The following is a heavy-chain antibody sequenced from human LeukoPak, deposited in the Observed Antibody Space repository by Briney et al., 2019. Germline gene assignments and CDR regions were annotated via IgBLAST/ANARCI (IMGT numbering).Heavy chain of an antibody. CDR1: GGSFSGYY. CDR2: INHSGST. Sequence: SETLSLTCAVYGGSFSGYYWSWIRQPPGKGLEWIGEINHSGSTNYNPSLKSRVTISVDTSKNQFSLKLSSVTAADTAVYYCARSAFGSGYYQNWFDPWGQGTLVTVSS. V-gene: IGHV4-34*01. J-gene: IGHJ5*02. D-gene: IGHD3-3*01. CDR3: ARSAFGSGYYQNWFDP.